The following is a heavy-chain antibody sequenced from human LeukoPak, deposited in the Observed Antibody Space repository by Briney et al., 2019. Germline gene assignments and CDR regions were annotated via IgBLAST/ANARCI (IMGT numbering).Heavy chain of an antibody. CDR3: ARGYYDSSGYYYFDY. D-gene: IGHD3-22*01. CDR1: GGSISSGGYY. Sequence: SETLSLTCTVSGGSISSGGYYWSWIRQHPGKGLEWIGYIYYSGSTYYNPSLKSRVTISVDTSKNQFSLKLSSVTAADTAVYYCARGYYDSSGYYYFDYWGQGTLVTVSS. V-gene: IGHV4-31*03. J-gene: IGHJ4*02. CDR2: IYYSGST.